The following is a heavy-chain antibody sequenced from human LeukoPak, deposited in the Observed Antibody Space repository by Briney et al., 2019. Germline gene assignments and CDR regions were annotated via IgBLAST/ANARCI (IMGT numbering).Heavy chain of an antibody. D-gene: IGHD2-15*01. CDR2: IYYSGNT. CDR1: GGSISSGSYY. J-gene: IGHJ3*02. V-gene: IGHV4-39*07. Sequence: KPSETLSLTCTVSGGSISSGSYYWAWIRQPPGKGLEWIGSIYYSGNTYYNPSLKSRVTISVDTSKNQFSLNLSSVTAADTAVYYCVRASVHSGGAFDIWGQGTVVTVSS. CDR3: VRASVHSGGAFDI.